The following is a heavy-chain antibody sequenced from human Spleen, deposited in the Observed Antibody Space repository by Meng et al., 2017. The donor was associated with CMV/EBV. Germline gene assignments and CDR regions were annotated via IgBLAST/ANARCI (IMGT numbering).Heavy chain of an antibody. CDR2: TYYRSKWYN. D-gene: IGHD3-10*01. J-gene: IGHJ5*02. CDR1: GDSVSSNRAA. CDR3: ARGITMVRGVLDWFDP. Sequence: HSGPGMVNPPQPLPLTCAISGDSVSSNRAAWNWIRQSPSRGLELLGRTYYRSKWYNEYAVSVEGRITINPDTSKNQFSLKLSSVTAADTAVYYCARGITMVRGVLDWFDPWGQGTLVTVSS. V-gene: IGHV6-1*01.